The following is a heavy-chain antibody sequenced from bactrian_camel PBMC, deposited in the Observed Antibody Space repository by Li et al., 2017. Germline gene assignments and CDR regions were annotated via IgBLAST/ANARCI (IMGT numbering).Heavy chain of an antibody. V-gene: IGHV3S53*01. Sequence: VQLVESGGGSVQAGGSLRLACAASGYTASVNCVGWFRQAPGKQREGVATIDSDSTTDYADSVKGRFTISRDNAKNTLYLQIDSLKPEDTAMYYCGAIYRDEGCNVVTGGWEFAYWGRGTQVTVS. CDR3: GAIYRDEGCNVVTGGWEFAY. D-gene: IGHD5*01. CDR2: IDSDSTT. CDR1: GYTASVNC. J-gene: IGHJ4*01.